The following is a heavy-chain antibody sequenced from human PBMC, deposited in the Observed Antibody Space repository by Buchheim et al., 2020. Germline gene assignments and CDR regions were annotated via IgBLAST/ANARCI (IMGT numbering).Heavy chain of an antibody. CDR1: GFTFSSYG. CDR2: ISYDGSNK. Sequence: QVQLVESGGGVVQPGRSLRLSCAASGFTFSSYGMHWVRQAPGKGLEWVAVISYDGSNKYYADSVKGRFTISSDNSKNTLYLQMNSLRAEDTAVYYCAKSVLGAAAGDYWGQGTL. V-gene: IGHV3-30*18. D-gene: IGHD6-13*01. CDR3: AKSVLGAAAGDY. J-gene: IGHJ4*02.